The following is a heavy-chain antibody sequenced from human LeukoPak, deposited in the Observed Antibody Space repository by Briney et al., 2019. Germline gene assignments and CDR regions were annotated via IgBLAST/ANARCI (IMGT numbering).Heavy chain of an antibody. V-gene: IGHV3-23*01. D-gene: IGHD4-17*01. Sequence: GGSLRLSCAASGFTFSSYAMSWVRQAPGKGLEWVSDISASGGSTYYADSVKGRFTISRDNSKNTLYLQMNSLRAEDTAVYYCAKKETTVTTFFENWGQGTLITVSS. CDR2: ISASGGST. CDR1: GFTFSSYA. CDR3: AKKETTVTTFFEN. J-gene: IGHJ4*02.